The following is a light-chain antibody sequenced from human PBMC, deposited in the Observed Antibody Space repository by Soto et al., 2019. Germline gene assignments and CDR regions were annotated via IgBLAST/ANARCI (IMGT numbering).Light chain of an antibody. CDR3: QQDGGSPPYS. V-gene: IGKV3-20*01. CDR1: QSVSSSY. J-gene: IGKJ2*01. Sequence: EIVLTQSPGTLSLSPGERATLSCGASQSVSSSYLAWYQQKPGQAPRLLIYGASSRATGIPDRFIGSGSGTDLTLTISRLEHDDLAVYYCQQDGGSPPYSFRQGTKLEIK. CDR2: GAS.